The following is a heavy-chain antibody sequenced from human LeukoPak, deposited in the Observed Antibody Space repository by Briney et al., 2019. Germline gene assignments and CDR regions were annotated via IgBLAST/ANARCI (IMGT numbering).Heavy chain of an antibody. CDR2: INPNSGGT. CDR3: AREALGSGSPGLFDP. Sequence: ASVKVSCQASGYTFTGYYMHWVRQAPGQGLEWMGWINPNSGGTNYAQKFQGWVTMTRDTSISTAYMELSRLRSDDTAVYYCAREALGSGSPGLFDPWGQGTLVTVSS. D-gene: IGHD3-22*01. CDR1: GYTFTGYY. J-gene: IGHJ5*02. V-gene: IGHV1-2*04.